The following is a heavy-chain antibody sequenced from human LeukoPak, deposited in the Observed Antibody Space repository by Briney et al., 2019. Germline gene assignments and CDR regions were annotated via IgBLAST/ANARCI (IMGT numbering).Heavy chain of an antibody. Sequence: GGSLRLSCAASGFPFSSYAMSWVRQAPGKGLEWVSAISGSGGTTYYADSVKGRFTISRDNSKNTLYLRMNSLRAEDTAVYYCAKNFWSDKYYYYYMDVWGKGTTVTVSS. CDR3: AKNFWSDKYYYYYMDV. J-gene: IGHJ6*03. CDR2: ISGSGGTT. D-gene: IGHD3-3*01. CDR1: GFPFSSYA. V-gene: IGHV3-23*01.